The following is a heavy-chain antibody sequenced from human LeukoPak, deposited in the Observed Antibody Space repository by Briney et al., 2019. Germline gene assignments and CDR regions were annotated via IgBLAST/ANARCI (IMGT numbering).Heavy chain of an antibody. CDR2: ISGSGGST. V-gene: IGHV3-23*01. J-gene: IGHJ4*02. CDR3: AKSKFPYDTDGWHGYFDF. D-gene: IGHD3-22*01. Sequence: GGSLRLSCAASGFTFSNAWMSWVRQAPGKGLEWVSSISGSGGSTYYADSVKGRFTISRDNSKNTLSLQMNSLRGDDTAVYYCAKSKFPYDTDGWHGYFDFWGQGTLVTVSS. CDR1: GFTFSNAW.